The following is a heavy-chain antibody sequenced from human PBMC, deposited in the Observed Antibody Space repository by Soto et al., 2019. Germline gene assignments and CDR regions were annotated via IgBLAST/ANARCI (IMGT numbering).Heavy chain of an antibody. V-gene: IGHV1-69*12. CDR2: IIPMYHIS. D-gene: IGHD4-17*01. CDR3: ARGGVTVTYHCAMDV. CDR1: GGAFNNYA. J-gene: IGHJ6*02. Sequence: QVQLVQSGAEVKKPGSSVKVSCKASGGAFNNYAISWVRQAPGQGLEWMGGIIPMYHISDYGEKFQGKVTIPADESTSTVYMELSSLTSDDTAVYYCARGGVTVTYHCAMDVWGQGTTVTVS.